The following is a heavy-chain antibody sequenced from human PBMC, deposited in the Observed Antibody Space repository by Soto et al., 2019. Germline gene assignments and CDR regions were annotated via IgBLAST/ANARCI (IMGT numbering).Heavy chain of an antibody. D-gene: IGHD2-2*02. CDR1: GFTFNTYG. J-gene: IGHJ4*02. Sequence: QEQLVESGGGVVQPGRSLRLSCAASGFTFNTYGMHWVRQAPGKGLEWVAVISYDGSDKYYADSVKGRFIISRDNSKNTLYLQMNSLRAEDTAIYYCAKSPNFYCSSPNCYKFYLDFWASEPWSPSPQ. CDR2: ISYDGSDK. V-gene: IGHV3-30*18. CDR3: AKSPNFYCSSPNCYKFYLDF.